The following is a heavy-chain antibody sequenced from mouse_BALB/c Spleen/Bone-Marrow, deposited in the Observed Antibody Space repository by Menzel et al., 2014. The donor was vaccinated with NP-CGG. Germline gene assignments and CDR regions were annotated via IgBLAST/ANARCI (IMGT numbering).Heavy chain of an antibody. J-gene: IGHJ2*01. V-gene: IGHV5-4*02. CDR2: ISDGGSYT. CDR1: GFTFXDYY. CDR3: ARVSYDYFDY. D-gene: IGHD2-4*01. Sequence: EVKVVESGGGLVKPGGSLKLSCAASGFTFXDYYMYWVRQTPEKRLEWVATISDGGSYTYYPDSVKGRFTISRDDAKNNPYLQMSSLKSEDTAMYYCARVSYDYFDYWGQGTTLTASS.